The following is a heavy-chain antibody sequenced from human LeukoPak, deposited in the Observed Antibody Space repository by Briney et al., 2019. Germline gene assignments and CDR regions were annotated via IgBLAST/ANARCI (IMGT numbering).Heavy chain of an antibody. J-gene: IGHJ3*02. Sequence: SETLSLTCTVSGGSISSYYWSWIRQPPGKGLEWIGYIYYSGSTNYNPSLKSRVTISVDTSKDQFSLKLSSVTAADTAVYYCARAVDAFDIWGQGTMVTVSS. CDR3: ARAVDAFDI. CDR2: IYYSGST. V-gene: IGHV4-59*01. CDR1: GGSISSYY.